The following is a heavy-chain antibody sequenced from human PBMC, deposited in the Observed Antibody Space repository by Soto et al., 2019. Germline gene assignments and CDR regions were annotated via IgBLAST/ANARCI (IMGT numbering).Heavy chain of an antibody. CDR1: EGYFIGYD. CDR3: AKHAPRAAAGTLTGVYYGMDV. CDR2: INHSGST. J-gene: IGHJ6*02. V-gene: IGHV4-34*01. D-gene: IGHD6-13*01. Sequence: SLTWCVEEGYFIGYDGSWISENPGKGLEWIGEINHSGSTNYNPSLKSRVTISVDTSKNQFSLKLSSVTAADTAVYYCAKHAPRAAAGTLTGVYYGMDVWGQATTVTLSS.